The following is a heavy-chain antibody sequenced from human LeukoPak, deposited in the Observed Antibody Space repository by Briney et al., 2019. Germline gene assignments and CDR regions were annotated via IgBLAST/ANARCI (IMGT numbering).Heavy chain of an antibody. CDR3: ARGSILGATTGYYFDY. CDR2: MNPNSGNT. CDR1: GYTFNSYD. V-gene: IGHV1-8*01. D-gene: IGHD1-26*01. Sequence: ASVKVSCKASGYTFNSYDINCVRQATGQGLEWMGWMNPNSGNTGYAQKFQGRVTMNRHTSISTAYMELSSLRSEDTAVYYCARGSILGATTGYYFDYWGQGTLVTVSS. J-gene: IGHJ4*02.